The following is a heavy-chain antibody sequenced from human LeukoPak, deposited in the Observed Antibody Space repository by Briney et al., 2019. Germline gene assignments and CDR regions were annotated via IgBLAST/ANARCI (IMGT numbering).Heavy chain of an antibody. D-gene: IGHD4-11*01. CDR2: VSSGAGTI. Sequence: SGGSLRLSCAASGFSFRSYEMNWVRQAPVKGLEWVSYVSSGAGTIYYADSEKGRFTISRDDAKNSVYLQMNNLRVEDTAVYYCARDAADSNFLNWFDPWGQGTLVIVSS. CDR3: ARDAADSNFLNWFDP. V-gene: IGHV3-48*03. CDR1: GFSFRSYE. J-gene: IGHJ5*02.